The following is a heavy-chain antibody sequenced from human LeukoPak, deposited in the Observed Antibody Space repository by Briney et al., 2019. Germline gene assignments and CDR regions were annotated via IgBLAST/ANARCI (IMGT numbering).Heavy chain of an antibody. CDR1: GFTFSDAW. CDR2: IRHDGTEN. J-gene: IGHJ4*02. D-gene: IGHD1-26*01. V-gene: IGHV3-7*04. Sequence: GGSLRLSCAASGFTFSDAWMSWVRQAPGKGLEWVANIRHDGTENYYGGSVKGRFTISRDNANNALYLQMNSLRVEDTAVYYCARGRVGHTGNFDYWGQGTLVTVSS. CDR3: ARGRVGHTGNFDY.